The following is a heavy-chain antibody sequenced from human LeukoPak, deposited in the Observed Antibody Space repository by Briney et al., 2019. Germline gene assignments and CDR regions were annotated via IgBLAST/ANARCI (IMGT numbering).Heavy chain of an antibody. CDR2: IWYDGSNK. CDR3: ASFLEPETYYYDSSGPSGIDY. V-gene: IGHV3-33*03. Sequence: PGRSLRLSCAASGSTFSSYGMHWVRQAPGKGLEWVAVIWYDGSNKYYADSVKGRFTISRDNSKSTLYLQMNSLRAEDTAVYYCASFLEPETYYYDSSGPSGIDYWGQGTLVTVSS. CDR1: GSTFSSYG. D-gene: IGHD3-22*01. J-gene: IGHJ4*02.